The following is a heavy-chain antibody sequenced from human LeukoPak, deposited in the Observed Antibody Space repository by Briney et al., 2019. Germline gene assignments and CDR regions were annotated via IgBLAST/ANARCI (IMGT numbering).Heavy chain of an antibody. D-gene: IGHD3-3*01. V-gene: IGHV1-18*01. CDR2: ISIYNGNT. CDR1: GYTFTNYG. Sequence: GASVKVSCKASGYTFTNYGISWVRQAPGQGLEWTGWISIYNGNTDYAQELRGRVTMTTDTSTSTVYMELRSLRSDDTAVYYCARITYDFWSGYYMPDDPWGQGTLVTVSS. CDR3: ARITYDFWSGYYMPDDP. J-gene: IGHJ5*02.